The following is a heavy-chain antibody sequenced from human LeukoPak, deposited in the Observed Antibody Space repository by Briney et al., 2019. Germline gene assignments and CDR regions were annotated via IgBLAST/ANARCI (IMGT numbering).Heavy chain of an antibody. J-gene: IGHJ4*02. CDR1: GFIFTNSW. CDR2: IWYDGSKK. Sequence: GGSLRLSCVGSGFIFTNSWMTWVRQDPGKGLEWVSLIWYDGSKKYYVDSVKGRFTISRDNSKNTLYLQMDSLRAEDTAVYYCARMTGSSADYWGQGTLVTVSS. V-gene: IGHV3-33*08. CDR3: ARMTGSSADY. D-gene: IGHD1-26*01.